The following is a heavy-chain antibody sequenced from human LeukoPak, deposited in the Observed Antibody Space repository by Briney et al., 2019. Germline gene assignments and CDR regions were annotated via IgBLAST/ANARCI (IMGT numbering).Heavy chain of an antibody. J-gene: IGHJ6*02. V-gene: IGHV4-59*08. Sequence: SETLSLTCTVSGGSISSYYWSWIRQPPGKGLEWIGYIYYSGSPNYNPSLKSRVTISVHTSKKQFSLKLSSVTAADTAVYYCARSIAVAGIISDYYYYGMDVWGQGTTVTVSS. CDR1: GGSISSYY. CDR2: IYYSGSP. CDR3: ARSIAVAGIISDYYYYGMDV. D-gene: IGHD6-19*01.